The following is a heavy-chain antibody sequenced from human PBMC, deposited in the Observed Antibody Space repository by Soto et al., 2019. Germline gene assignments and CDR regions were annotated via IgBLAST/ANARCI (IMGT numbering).Heavy chain of an antibody. D-gene: IGHD3-10*01. J-gene: IGHJ6*02. Sequence: QVQLQESGPGLVKPSETLSLTCTVSGGSISSYYWSWIRQPAGKGLEWIGRIYTSGSTNYNPSLKSRVTMSVDTSKNQFSLKLSSVTAADTAVYYCARETYNPIGILVSFGMDVWGQGTTVTVSS. CDR3: ARETYNPIGILVSFGMDV. CDR1: GGSISSYY. V-gene: IGHV4-4*07. CDR2: IYTSGST.